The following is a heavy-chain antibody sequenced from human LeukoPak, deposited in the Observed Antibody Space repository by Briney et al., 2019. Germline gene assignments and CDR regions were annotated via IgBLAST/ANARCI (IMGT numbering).Heavy chain of an antibody. Sequence: KAGGSLRLSCAASGFTFSSYSMNWVRQAPGKGLEWVSSISSSSSYIYYADSVKGRFTISRDNAKNSLCLQMNSLRAEDTAVYYCARATVTTSQLPDYWGQGTLVTVSS. D-gene: IGHD4-17*01. CDR3: ARATVTTSQLPDY. CDR1: GFTFSSYS. J-gene: IGHJ4*02. CDR2: ISSSSSYI. V-gene: IGHV3-21*01.